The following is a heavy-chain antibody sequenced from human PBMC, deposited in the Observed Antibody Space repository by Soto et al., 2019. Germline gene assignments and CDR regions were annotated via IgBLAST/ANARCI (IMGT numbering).Heavy chain of an antibody. Sequence: ASVKVSCKASVYTFTSYGISCVRQAPGQGLECMGWISAYNGNTNYAQKLQGRVTMTTDPSTSTAYLELRSLRSDDTAVYYCARELDGSGSGAAFDIWGQGTMVTVSS. CDR1: VYTFTSYG. CDR2: ISAYNGNT. J-gene: IGHJ3*02. D-gene: IGHD3-10*01. V-gene: IGHV1-18*01. CDR3: ARELDGSGSGAAFDI.